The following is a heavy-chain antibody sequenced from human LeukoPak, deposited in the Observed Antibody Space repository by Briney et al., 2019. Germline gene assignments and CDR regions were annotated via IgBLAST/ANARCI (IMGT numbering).Heavy chain of an antibody. J-gene: IGHJ3*02. CDR3: AKSNGYGLVDI. Sequence: SETLSLTCTVSGGSTSNYYWGWIRQPPGKGLEWIGNIFYSGSTYYSPSLKSRVTISLDTSRNQFSLKLTSVTAADTAVYYCAKSNGYGLVDIWGQGTMVTVSS. CDR1: GGSTSNYY. CDR2: IFYSGST. D-gene: IGHD3-10*01. V-gene: IGHV4-39*07.